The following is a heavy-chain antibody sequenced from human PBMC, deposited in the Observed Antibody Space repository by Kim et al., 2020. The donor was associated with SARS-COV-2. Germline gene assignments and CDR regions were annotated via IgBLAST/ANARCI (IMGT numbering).Heavy chain of an antibody. CDR2: VYYSGST. J-gene: IGHJ5*02. CDR3: VRREMTGIVWMGWFDP. Sequence: SETLSLTCTVSGGSISRSNSHWGWIRQPPGKGLEWIGRVYYSGSTFYNPSLKSRVTISVDTSENQPSLQLTSVTAADTAVYYVVRREMTGIVWMGWFDP. D-gene: IGHD1-1*01. V-gene: IGHV4-39*01. CDR1: GGSISRSNSH.